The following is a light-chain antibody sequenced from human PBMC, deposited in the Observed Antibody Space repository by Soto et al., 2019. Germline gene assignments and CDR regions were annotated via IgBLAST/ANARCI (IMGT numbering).Light chain of an antibody. V-gene: IGKV2-40*01. J-gene: IGKJ1*01. CDR3: MQRAT. CDR2: TFS. Sequence: VVTQTPLSLPVTPGEPSSISCRSSQSLLDRDAGNTYLEWYLQIPGQSPQLLMYTFSYRAACGPDRFSGSGSGIDVPPKLSRVEAEDVGIYYCMQRATFGQGPKVQLK. CDR1: QSLLDRDAGNTY.